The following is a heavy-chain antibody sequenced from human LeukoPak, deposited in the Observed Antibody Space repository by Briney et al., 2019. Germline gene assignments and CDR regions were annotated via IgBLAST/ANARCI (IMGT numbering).Heavy chain of an antibody. Sequence: PGGSLRLSCVVSGISLTNYAMTWVRQAPGKGLEWVSYISERGGSTSYADSVKGRFTISRDTSLNTLYLQMTSLRAEDTAVYFCVKRGIVIRGILVIGYHQEAYHYDYWGQGVLVTVSS. CDR3: VKRGIVIRGILVIGYHQEAYHYDY. CDR2: ISERGGST. CDR1: GISLTNYA. V-gene: IGHV3-23*01. D-gene: IGHD3-10*01. J-gene: IGHJ4*02.